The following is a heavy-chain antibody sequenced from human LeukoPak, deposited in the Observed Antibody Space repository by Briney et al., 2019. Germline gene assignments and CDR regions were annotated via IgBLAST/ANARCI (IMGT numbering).Heavy chain of an antibody. CDR2: IIPIFGTA. D-gene: IGHD1-26*01. Sequence: ASVKVSCKASGGTFSSYAISWVRQAPGQGLEWMGGIIPIFGTANYAQKFQGRVTITADKSTSTAYMELSSLRSEDTAVYYCARALLGATKAFDIWGQGTMVTVSS. J-gene: IGHJ3*02. CDR1: GGTFSSYA. CDR3: ARALLGATKAFDI. V-gene: IGHV1-69*06.